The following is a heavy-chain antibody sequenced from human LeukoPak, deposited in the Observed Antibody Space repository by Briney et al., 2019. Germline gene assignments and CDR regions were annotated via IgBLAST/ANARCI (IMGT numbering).Heavy chain of an antibody. CDR1: GGSISNYY. CDR3: ARDHDFWSEDAFDI. D-gene: IGHD3-3*01. V-gene: IGHV4-59*12. CDR2: IYYSGST. Sequence: SETLSLTCTVSGGSISNYYWSWIRQPPGKGLEWIAFIYYSGSTNYNPSLRSRVTISVDTSKNQFSLKLSSVTAADTAVYYCARDHDFWSEDAFDIWGQGTMVTVSS. J-gene: IGHJ3*02.